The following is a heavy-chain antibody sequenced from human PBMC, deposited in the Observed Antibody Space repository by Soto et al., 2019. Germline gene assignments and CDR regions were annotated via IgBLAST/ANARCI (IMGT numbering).Heavy chain of an antibody. D-gene: IGHD3-22*01. Sequence: AAEQISGEGSGYSFTSSWIGCERQMPGKCLEWMGIIYPGDSDTRYSPSFQGQVTISADKSISTAYLQWSSLKASDTAMYYCAINYYDSSGYQADYYYYGMDVWGQGTTVTVSS. J-gene: IGHJ6*02. CDR3: AINYYDSSGYQADYYYYGMDV. CDR2: IYPGDSDT. CDR1: GYSFTSSW. V-gene: IGHV5-51*01.